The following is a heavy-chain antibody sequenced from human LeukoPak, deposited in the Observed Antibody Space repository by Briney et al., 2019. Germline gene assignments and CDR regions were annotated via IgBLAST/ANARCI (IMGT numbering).Heavy chain of an antibody. D-gene: IGHD3-22*01. J-gene: IGHJ4*02. CDR1: GGSISSYY. CDR2: IYYSGST. Sequence: SETLSLTCTVSGGSISSYYWSSIRQPPGKGLEWIGYIYYSGSTNYNPSLKSRVTISVDTSENQFSLKLSSVTAADTAVYYSARGHMDSSGSYYFDYWGQGTLVTVSS. V-gene: IGHV4-59*01. CDR3: ARGHMDSSGSYYFDY.